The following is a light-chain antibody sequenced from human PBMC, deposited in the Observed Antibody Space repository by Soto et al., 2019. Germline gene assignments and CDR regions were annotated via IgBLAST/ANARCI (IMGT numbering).Light chain of an antibody. CDR1: QNINSY. V-gene: IGKV1-39*01. Sequence: DIQMTQSPASLSASVGDRVTITCRASQNINSYLHWYQQKPGKAPRLLIYAASTLQSGVPSRFSGSGSGTDFTLTLNSLQPEDVATYYCQQGYSTPWTFGQGTKVEIK. J-gene: IGKJ1*01. CDR2: AAS. CDR3: QQGYSTPWT.